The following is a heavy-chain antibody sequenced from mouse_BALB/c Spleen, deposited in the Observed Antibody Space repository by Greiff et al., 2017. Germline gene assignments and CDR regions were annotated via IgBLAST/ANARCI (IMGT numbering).Heavy chain of an antibody. D-gene: IGHD1-2*01. CDR3: ARFHNYGYCLDY. V-gene: IGHV1-7*01. Sequence: QVQLQQSGAELAKPGASVKMSCKASGYTFTSYWMHWVKQRPGQGLEWIGYINPSTGYTEYNQKFKDKATLTADKSSSTAYMQLSSLTSEDSAVYYSARFHNYGYCLDYWGQGTTLTVSS. J-gene: IGHJ2*01. CDR1: GYTFTSYW. CDR2: INPSTGYT.